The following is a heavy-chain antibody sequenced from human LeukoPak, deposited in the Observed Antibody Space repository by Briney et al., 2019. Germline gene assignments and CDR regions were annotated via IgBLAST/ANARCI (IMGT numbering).Heavy chain of an antibody. V-gene: IGHV3-30*18. CDR2: ISYDGSNK. D-gene: IGHD3-10*01. CDR1: GFTFSSNG. CDR3: AKDYASRGVDY. J-gene: IGHJ4*02. Sequence: GGSLRLSCVASGFTFSSNGMHWVRQAPGKGLEWVAVISYDGSNKYYADSVKGRFTISRDNSKNTLYLQMNSLRAEDTAVYYCAKDYASRGVDYWGQGTLVTVSS.